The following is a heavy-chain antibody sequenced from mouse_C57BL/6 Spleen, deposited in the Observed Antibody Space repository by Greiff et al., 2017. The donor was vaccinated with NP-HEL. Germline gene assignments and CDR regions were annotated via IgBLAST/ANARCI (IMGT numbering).Heavy chain of an antibody. CDR1: GFSLTSYG. V-gene: IGHV2-4*01. CDR3: AKRGITTPRYAMDY. CDR2: IWSGGST. J-gene: IGHJ4*01. D-gene: IGHD1-1*01. Sequence: VMLVESGPGLVQPSQSLSITCTVSGFSLTSYGVHWVRQPPGKGLEWLGVIWSGGSTDYNAAFISRLSISKDNSKSQVFFKMNSLQADDTAIYYCAKRGITTPRYAMDYWGQGTSVTVSS.